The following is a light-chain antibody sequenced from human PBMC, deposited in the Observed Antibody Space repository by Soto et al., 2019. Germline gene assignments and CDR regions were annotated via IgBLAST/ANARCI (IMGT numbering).Light chain of an antibody. J-gene: IGKJ5*01. V-gene: IGKV3-20*01. CDR1: QSVSSSY. CDR3: QQYGSSPMT. CDR2: GAS. Sequence: EIVLTHSPGTLSLSPWERATLSCRASQSVSSSYLAWYQQKPGQAPRLLIYGASSRATGIPDRFSGSGSGTDFTLTISRLEPEDFAVYYCQQYGSSPMTCGQGTRREIK.